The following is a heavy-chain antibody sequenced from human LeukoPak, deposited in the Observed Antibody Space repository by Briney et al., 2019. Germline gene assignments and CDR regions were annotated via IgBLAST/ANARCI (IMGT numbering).Heavy chain of an antibody. CDR2: FDPEDGET. CDR3: ATDRGCSSTSCYYWFDP. D-gene: IGHD2-2*01. J-gene: IGHJ5*02. Sequence: ASVKVSCKVSGYTLTELSMHWVRQAPGKGLEWMGGFDPEDGETIYAQKFQGRVTMTEDTSTDTAYMELSSLRSEDTAVYYCATDRGCSSTSCYYWFDPWGQGTLVTVSS. V-gene: IGHV1-24*01. CDR1: GYTLTELS.